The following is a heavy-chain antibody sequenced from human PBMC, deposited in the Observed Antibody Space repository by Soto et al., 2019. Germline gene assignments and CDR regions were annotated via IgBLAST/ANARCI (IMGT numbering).Heavy chain of an antibody. V-gene: IGHV4-39*01. Sequence: SETLSLTCTVSGGSISSSSYYWGWIRQPPGKGLEWIGSIYYSGSTYYNPSLKSRVTISVDTSKNQFSLKLSSVTAADTAVYYCARAVVVAGYLQHWGQGTLVTVSS. CDR2: IYYSGST. CDR1: GGSISSSSYY. J-gene: IGHJ1*01. D-gene: IGHD2-15*01. CDR3: ARAVVVAGYLQH.